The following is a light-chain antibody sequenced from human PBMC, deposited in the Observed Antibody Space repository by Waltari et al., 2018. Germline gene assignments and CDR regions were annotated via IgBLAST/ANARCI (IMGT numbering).Light chain of an antibody. V-gene: IGLV3-27*01. CDR3: YAATDNNRV. CDR1: VLGRKY. J-gene: IGLJ3*02. Sequence: SYELTQPSSVSVSPGQTARITCSGDVLGRKYARWFQQKPGQAPVLVIYKDSELPSGIPERFSGSSSGTTVTLTINGAQVEDEADYYCYAATDNNRVFGGGTKLIVL. CDR2: KDS.